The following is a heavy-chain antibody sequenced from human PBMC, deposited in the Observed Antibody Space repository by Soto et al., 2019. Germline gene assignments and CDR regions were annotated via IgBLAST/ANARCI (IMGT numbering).Heavy chain of an antibody. CDR3: ARDSAPPFDY. CDR2: ISSSSSYI. J-gene: IGHJ4*02. Sequence: GSLIRTCAASGFTFSSYSMNWVRQAPGKGLEWVSSISSSSSYIYYADSVKGRFTISRDNAKNSLYLQMNSLRAEDTAVYYCARDSAPPFDYWGQGTLVTVYS. CDR1: GFTFSSYS. V-gene: IGHV3-21*01.